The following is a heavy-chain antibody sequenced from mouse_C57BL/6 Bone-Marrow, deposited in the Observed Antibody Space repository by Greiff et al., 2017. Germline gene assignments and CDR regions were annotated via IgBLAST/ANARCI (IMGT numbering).Heavy chain of an antibody. CDR2: IYPGDGDT. D-gene: IGHD1-1*01. J-gene: IGHJ1*03. CDR1: GYAFSSYW. Sequence: VQLQQSGAELVKPGASVKISCKASGYAFSSYWMNWVKQRPGKGLEWIGQIYPGDGDTNYNGKFKGKATLTADKSSSTAYMQLSSLTSEDSAVYFCARKEGTTVVDWYFDVWGTGTTVTVSS. V-gene: IGHV1-80*01. CDR3: ARKEGTTVVDWYFDV.